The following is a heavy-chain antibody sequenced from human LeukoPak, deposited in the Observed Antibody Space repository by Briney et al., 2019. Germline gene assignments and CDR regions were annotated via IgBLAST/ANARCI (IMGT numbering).Heavy chain of an antibody. CDR3: ARYIVVVPANHVNDAFDI. D-gene: IGHD2-2*01. J-gene: IGHJ3*02. CDR2: IYYSGST. Sequence: PSETLSLTCTVSGGSISSYYWSWIRQPPGKGLEWIGYIYYSGSTNYNPSLKSRVTISVDTSKNQFSLKLSSVTAADTAVYYCARYIVVVPANHVNDAFDIWGQGTMVTVSS. V-gene: IGHV4-59*12. CDR1: GGSISSYY.